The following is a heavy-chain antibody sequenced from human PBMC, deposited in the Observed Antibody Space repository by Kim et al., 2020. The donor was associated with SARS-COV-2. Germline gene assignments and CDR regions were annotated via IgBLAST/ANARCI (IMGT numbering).Heavy chain of an antibody. J-gene: IGHJ4*02. CDR2: ISAASDYI. Sequence: GGSLRLSCAASGFTFSSQSMNWVRQAPGKGPEWVSSISAASDYIFYADSVKGRLTISRDNAKRSLFLQMNSLRAEDTALYYCTRGGRPGVRTDYWGQGTLVAVSS. CDR1: GFTFSSQS. V-gene: IGHV3-21*01. CDR3: TRGGRPGVRTDY. D-gene: IGHD1-1*01.